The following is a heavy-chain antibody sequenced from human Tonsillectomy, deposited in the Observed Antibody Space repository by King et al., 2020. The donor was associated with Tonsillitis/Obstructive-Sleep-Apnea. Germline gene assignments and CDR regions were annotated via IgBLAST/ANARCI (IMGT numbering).Heavy chain of an antibody. CDR2: IFSNDEK. D-gene: IGHD3-3*01. V-gene: IGHV2-26*01. J-gene: IGHJ4*02. CDR1: GFSLSNAIMC. Sequence: TLKESGPVLVKPTETLTLTCTVSGFSLSNAIMCVSWIRQPPGKALEWLAHIFSNDEKSYSTSLKSRLTISKDNSKSQVVLTMTNMDPVDTATYYCARISWTLEWLYNYFDSWGQGTLVTVSS. CDR3: ARISWTLEWLYNYFDS.